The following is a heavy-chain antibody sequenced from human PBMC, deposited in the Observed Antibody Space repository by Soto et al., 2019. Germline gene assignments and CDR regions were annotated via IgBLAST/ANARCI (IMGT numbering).Heavy chain of an antibody. V-gene: IGHV4-31*03. J-gene: IGHJ4*02. Sequence: TLSLTCTVSGGSISSGGYYWSWIRQHPGKGLEWIGYIYYSGSTYYNPSLKSRVTISIDTSKNQFSLKLTSVTAADTAVYYCAREAPLWFGEDYWGQGTLVTVSS. D-gene: IGHD3-10*01. CDR1: GGSISSGGYY. CDR2: IYYSGST. CDR3: AREAPLWFGEDY.